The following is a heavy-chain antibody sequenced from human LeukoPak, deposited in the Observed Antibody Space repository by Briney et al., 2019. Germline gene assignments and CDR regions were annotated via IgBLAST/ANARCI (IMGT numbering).Heavy chain of an antibody. Sequence: ASVKVSCKASGYTFTGYYMHCVRQAPGQGLEWMGWINPNSGGTNYAQKFQGRVTMTRDTSISTAYMELSRLRSDDTAVYYCARDEAATNYYYYMDVWGKGTTVTVSS. D-gene: IGHD6-25*01. CDR1: GYTFTGYY. J-gene: IGHJ6*03. CDR3: ARDEAATNYYYYMDV. V-gene: IGHV1-2*02. CDR2: INPNSGGT.